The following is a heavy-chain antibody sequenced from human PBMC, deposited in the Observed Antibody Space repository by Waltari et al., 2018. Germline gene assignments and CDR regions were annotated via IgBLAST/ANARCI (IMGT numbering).Heavy chain of an antibody. D-gene: IGHD2-21*01. Sequence: QVQLQQRGAGLLKPSETLSLTCDVSGGPLNGYYWSWIRQSPGKGLEWIGAVDHIGGANYSPSLKSRATISFDTSKKQFSLTLPSVTAADTAVYYCARDARDWESVANAYFDSWGQGTLVAVSS. CDR2: VDHIGGA. CDR1: GGPLNGYY. CDR3: ARDARDWESVANAYFDS. J-gene: IGHJ4*02. V-gene: IGHV4-34*02.